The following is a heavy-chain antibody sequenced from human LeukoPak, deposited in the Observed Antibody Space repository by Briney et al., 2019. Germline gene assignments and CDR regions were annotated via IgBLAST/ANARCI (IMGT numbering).Heavy chain of an antibody. D-gene: IGHD1-26*01. V-gene: IGHV1-2*02. J-gene: IGHJ3*02. CDR1: GCTFSGYY. Sequence: ASVKVSCKASGCTFSGYYMNWVQQAPGQGLEWMGWIYPNSGDTKYAQKFQGRVTVTRETSISTAFMEVSRLTSDDTAVYYCARSGSDAFDIWGQGTMVTVSS. CDR2: IYPNSGDT. CDR3: ARSGSDAFDI.